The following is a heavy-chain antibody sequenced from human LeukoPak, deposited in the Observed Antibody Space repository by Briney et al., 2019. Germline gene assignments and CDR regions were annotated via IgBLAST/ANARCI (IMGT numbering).Heavy chain of an antibody. V-gene: IGHV1-69*05. CDR2: IIPIFGTA. CDR1: GGTFSSYA. Sequence: SVKVSCKASGGTFSSYAISWVRQAPGQGLEWMGGIIPIFGTANYAQKFQGRVTITTDESTSTAYMELSSLRSEDTAVYYCARNKGYSYGFDYWGQGTLVTVSS. J-gene: IGHJ4*02. CDR3: ARNKGYSYGFDY. D-gene: IGHD5-18*01.